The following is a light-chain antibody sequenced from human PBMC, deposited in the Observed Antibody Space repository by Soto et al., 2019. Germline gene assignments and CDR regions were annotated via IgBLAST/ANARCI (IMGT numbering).Light chain of an antibody. CDR3: QQRSTWPLT. J-gene: IGKJ4*01. Sequence: EIVLTQSPATLSLSPGERATLSCWASQNITSYLAWYQQKPGQAPRLLIYDASNRATGIPARFSGGGSGTDFTLTISSLEAEDFAVYYCQQRSTWPLTFGGGTKVEVK. V-gene: IGKV3-11*01. CDR1: QNITSY. CDR2: DAS.